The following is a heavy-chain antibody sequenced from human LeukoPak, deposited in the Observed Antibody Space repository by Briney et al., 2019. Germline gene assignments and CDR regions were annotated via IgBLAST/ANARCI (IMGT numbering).Heavy chain of an antibody. CDR3: AKGGIAVAGTHKGFDY. CDR2: ISWNSGSI. V-gene: IGHV3-9*01. Sequence: PGGSLRLSCAASGFTFDDYAMHWVRQAPGKGLEWVSGISWNSGSIGYADSVKGRFTISRDNAKNSLYLQMNSLRAEDTALYYCAKGGIAVAGTHKGFDYWGQGTLVTVSS. CDR1: GFTFDDYA. J-gene: IGHJ4*02. D-gene: IGHD6-19*01.